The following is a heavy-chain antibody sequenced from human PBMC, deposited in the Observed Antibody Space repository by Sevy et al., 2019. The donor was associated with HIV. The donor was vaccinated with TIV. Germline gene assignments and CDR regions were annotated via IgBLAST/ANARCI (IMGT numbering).Heavy chain of an antibody. D-gene: IGHD1-26*01. Sequence: GGSLRLSCAASGFAFSTHAMHWVRQAPGKGLEWVAVISYEGTETFYAASVEGRFTISRDNSKNMLSLQINSLKPEDTAVYYYAIDGGYSIKWYPLYWGHGTLVTVSS. V-gene: IGHV3-30-3*01. J-gene: IGHJ4*01. CDR3: AIDGGYSIKWYPLY. CDR1: GFAFSTHA. CDR2: ISYEGTET.